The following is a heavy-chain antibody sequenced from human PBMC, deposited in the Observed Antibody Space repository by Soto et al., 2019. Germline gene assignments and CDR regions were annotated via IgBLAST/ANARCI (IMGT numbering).Heavy chain of an antibody. CDR1: GFTFSSYA. CDR3: AKGVQAAVAGELFDP. D-gene: IGHD6-19*01. CDR2: ISGSGGST. V-gene: IGHV3-23*01. J-gene: IGHJ5*02. Sequence: EVQLLESGGGLVQPGGSLRLSCAASGFTFSSYAMSWVRQAPGKGLEWVSAISGSGGSTYYTDSVKGRFTISRDNSKNTLYLQLNSLRAEYTAVYYCAKGVQAAVAGELFDPWGQGTLVTVSS.